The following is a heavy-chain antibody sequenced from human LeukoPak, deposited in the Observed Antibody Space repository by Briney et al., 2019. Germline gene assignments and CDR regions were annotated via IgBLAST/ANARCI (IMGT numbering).Heavy chain of an antibody. CDR3: ARHSGSYAFDY. D-gene: IGHD1-26*01. V-gene: IGHV1-18*01. CDR1: GYRFTIYG. Sequence: GASVTVSCKTSGYRFTIYGISWVRQAPGQGLEWMGWVSTYNDKKDYAQKFQGRVIMTTDTSTTTAYMELGSLRSDDTAVYYCARHSGSYAFDYWGQGTLVTVSS. J-gene: IGHJ4*02. CDR2: VSTYNDKK.